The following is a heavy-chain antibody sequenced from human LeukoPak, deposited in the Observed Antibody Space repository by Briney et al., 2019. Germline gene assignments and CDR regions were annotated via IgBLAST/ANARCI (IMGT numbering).Heavy chain of an antibody. Sequence: ASVKLSCRASGYPFTGYYLHWVRQAPGQGLEWMGWINPNSGDTKYTQKFQGRVTMTRDTSISTAYMELTRLRYDETAVYYCARDPYDSSGYYYSYFDYWGQGTLVTVSS. CDR3: ARDPYDSSGYYYSYFDY. J-gene: IGHJ4*02. CDR2: INPNSGDT. CDR1: GYPFTGYY. D-gene: IGHD3-22*01. V-gene: IGHV1-2*02.